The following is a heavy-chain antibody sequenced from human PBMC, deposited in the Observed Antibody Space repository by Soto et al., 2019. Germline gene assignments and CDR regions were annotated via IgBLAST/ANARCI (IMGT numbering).Heavy chain of an antibody. CDR2: INHLGSI. Sequence: SETLSLTCVVSGGSLSDYFWSWIRQPPGMALEWIGEINHLGSINYNPSLKSRVTMSVDTSKNQFPLTLNSVTAADTATYYCARGGISHWAYFYYMDVWDRGTTVTVS. CDR3: ARGGISHWAYFYYMDV. D-gene: IGHD2-21*01. V-gene: IGHV4-34*01. J-gene: IGHJ6*03. CDR1: GGSLSDYF.